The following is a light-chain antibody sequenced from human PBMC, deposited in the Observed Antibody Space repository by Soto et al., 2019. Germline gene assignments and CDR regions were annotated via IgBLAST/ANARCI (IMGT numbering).Light chain of an antibody. J-gene: IGKJ1*01. Sequence: IVMTQSPATLSVSPGERATFSCRASQDIYSNIAWYQQRPGQAPRLLIYRASTRATGVPARFSGSGSGTEFTLTISSLQSEDFAVDSCLQYHNLWAFVQGTKVESK. V-gene: IGKV3-15*01. CDR3: LQYHNLWA. CDR2: RAS. CDR1: QDIYSN.